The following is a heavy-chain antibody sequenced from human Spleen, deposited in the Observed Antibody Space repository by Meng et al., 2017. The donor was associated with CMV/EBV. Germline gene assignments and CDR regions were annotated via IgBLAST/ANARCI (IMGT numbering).Heavy chain of an antibody. Sequence: GGSLRLSCAASGFTFDDYAMHWVRQAPGKGLEWVSLISWDGGSTYYADSVKGRFTISRDNSKNSLYLQMNSLRAEDTALYYCAKARSSSSRDAVDFWGQGTLVTVSS. CDR2: ISWDGGST. V-gene: IGHV3-43D*03. D-gene: IGHD6-6*01. J-gene: IGHJ4*02. CDR3: AKARSSSSRDAVDF. CDR1: GFTFDDYA.